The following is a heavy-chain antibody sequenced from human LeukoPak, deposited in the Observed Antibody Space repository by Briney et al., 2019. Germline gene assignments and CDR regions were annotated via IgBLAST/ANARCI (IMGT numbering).Heavy chain of an antibody. CDR1: GYTFTGYY. CDR3: ARTLGFRGYTYGSPH. CDR2: INPNSGGT. D-gene: IGHD5-18*01. V-gene: IGHV1-2*02. Sequence: ASVKVSCKASGYTFTGYYMHRVRQAPGQGLEWMGWINPNSGGTNYAQKFQGRVTMTRDTSISTAYMELSRLRSDDTAVYYCARTLGFRGYTYGSPHWGQGTLVTVSS. J-gene: IGHJ4*02.